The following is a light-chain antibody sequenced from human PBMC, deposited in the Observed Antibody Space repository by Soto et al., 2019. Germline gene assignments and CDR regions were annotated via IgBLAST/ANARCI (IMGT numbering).Light chain of an antibody. CDR2: DAS. CDR3: QQRGT. CDR1: QSVSNNY. V-gene: IGKV3-11*01. Sequence: EIVLTQSPGTLSLSPGERATLSCRASQSVSNNYLAWYQQKPGQAPRLLIYDASNRATGIPARFSGSGSGTDFTLTISSLEPEDFAVYYCQQRGTFGQGTLLEIK. J-gene: IGKJ5*01.